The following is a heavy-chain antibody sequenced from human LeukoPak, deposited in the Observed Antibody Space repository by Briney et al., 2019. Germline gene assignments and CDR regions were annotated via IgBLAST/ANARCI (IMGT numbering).Heavy chain of an antibody. CDR3: ARLPAYYDLWSGAQGYYYGMDV. J-gene: IGHJ6*02. Sequence: SQTLSLTCTVSGGSISSYYWSWIRQPPGKGLEWIGYIYYSGSTNYNPSLKSRVTISVDTSKNQFSLKLSSVTAADTAVYYCARLPAYYDLWSGAQGYYYGMDVWGQGTTVTVSS. V-gene: IGHV4-59*08. CDR1: GGSISSYY. CDR2: IYYSGST. D-gene: IGHD3-3*01.